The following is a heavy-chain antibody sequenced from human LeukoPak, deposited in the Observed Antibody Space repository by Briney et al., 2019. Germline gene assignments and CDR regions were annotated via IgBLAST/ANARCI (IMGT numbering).Heavy chain of an antibody. J-gene: IGHJ4*02. CDR2: ISNDGSNK. CDR3: ARSYRSGWHYFDY. D-gene: IGHD6-25*01. V-gene: IGHV3-30*03. CDR1: GLTFSSHW. Sequence: PGGSLRLSCAASGLTFSSHWMHWVRQAPGQGLEWVAVISNDGSNKYYADSVKGRFTISRDISKNTLYLQMNSLRAEDTAVYYCARSYRSGWHYFDYWGQGTLVTVSS.